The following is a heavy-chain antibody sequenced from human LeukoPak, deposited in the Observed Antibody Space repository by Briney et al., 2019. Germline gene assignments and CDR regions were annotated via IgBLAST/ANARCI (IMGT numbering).Heavy chain of an antibody. D-gene: IGHD3-10*01. CDR3: ARVSYYYGSGRSVIPFDP. Sequence: PSQTLSLTCTVSGGSISSGDYYWSWIRQPPGKGLEWIGYIYYSGSTYYNPSLKSRVTISVDTSKNQFSLKLSSVTAADTAVYYCARVSYYYGSGRSVIPFDPWGQGTLVTVSS. V-gene: IGHV4-30-4*01. CDR2: IYYSGST. CDR1: GGSISSGDYY. J-gene: IGHJ5*02.